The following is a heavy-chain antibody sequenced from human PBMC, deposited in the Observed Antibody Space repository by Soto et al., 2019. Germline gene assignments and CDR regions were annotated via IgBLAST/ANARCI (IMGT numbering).Heavy chain of an antibody. V-gene: IGHV3-30*18. CDR2: ISYDGSNK. CDR1: GFTFSSYV. CDR3: AKVMSSGWHTEGNCDY. D-gene: IGHD6-19*01. J-gene: IGHJ4*02. Sequence: QVQLVESGGGVVQPGRSLRLSCAASGFTFSSYVMHWVRQAPGKGLEWVAGISYDGSNKSYADSVKGRFTISRDNSKNTLYLQLNSLRAEDTGVYYCAKVMSSGWHTEGNCDYWGKGPLVTVSS.